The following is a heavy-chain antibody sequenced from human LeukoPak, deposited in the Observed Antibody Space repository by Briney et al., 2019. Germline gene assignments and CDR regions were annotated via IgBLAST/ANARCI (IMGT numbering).Heavy chain of an antibody. D-gene: IGHD2-2*01. V-gene: IGHV1-69*04. CDR2: IIPILGIA. CDR1: GGTFSSYA. Sequence: WASVKVSCKASGGTFSSYAISWVRQAPGQGLEWMGRIIPILGIANYAQKFQGRVTITADKSTDTAYMELRSPRSDDTAVYYCARDDRGSCSSITCPYFDYWGQGTLVTVSS. J-gene: IGHJ4*02. CDR3: ARDDRGSCSSITCPYFDY.